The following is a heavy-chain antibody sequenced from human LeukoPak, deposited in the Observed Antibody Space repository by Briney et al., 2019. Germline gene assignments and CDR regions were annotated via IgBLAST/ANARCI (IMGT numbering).Heavy chain of an antibody. CDR1: GGSINSRDFS. V-gene: IGHV4-30-2*01. Sequence: SETLSLTCAVSGGSINSRDFSWSWFRQPPGQGLEWIGHIYSSGTTYYNPSLKSRVTLSVDRSKNQFSLRLSSVTAADTAVYYCARGDYASALEYWGQGTLVTVSS. D-gene: IGHD4-17*01. CDR2: IYSSGTT. J-gene: IGHJ4*01. CDR3: ARGDYASALEY.